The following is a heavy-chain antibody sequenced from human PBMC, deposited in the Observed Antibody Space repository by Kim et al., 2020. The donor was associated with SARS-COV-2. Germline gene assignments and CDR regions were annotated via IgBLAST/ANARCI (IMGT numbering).Heavy chain of an antibody. Sequence: SETLSLTCAVYGGSFSGYYWSWIRQPPGKGLEWIGEINHSGSTNYNPSLKSRVTISVDTSKNQFSLKLSSVTAADTAVYYCAREGYYDYVWGSYRYMYRRGVDYWGQGTLVTVSS. CDR2: INHSGST. D-gene: IGHD3-16*02. J-gene: IGHJ4*02. V-gene: IGHV4-34*01. CDR1: GGSFSGYY. CDR3: AREGYYDYVWGSYRYMYRRGVDY.